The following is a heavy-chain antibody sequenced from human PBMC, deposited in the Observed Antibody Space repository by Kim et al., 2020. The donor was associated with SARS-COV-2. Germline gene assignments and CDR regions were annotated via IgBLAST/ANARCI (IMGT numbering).Heavy chain of an antibody. CDR3: ARSKRVSSGWKYYFDY. Sequence: GGSLRLSCAASGFTFSSYSMNWVRQAPGKGLEWVSSISSSSSYIYYADSVKGRFTISRDNAKNSLYLQMNSLRAEDTAVYYCARSKRVSSGWKYYFDYWGQGTLVTVSS. V-gene: IGHV3-21*01. J-gene: IGHJ4*02. CDR1: GFTFSSYS. D-gene: IGHD6-19*01. CDR2: ISSSSSYI.